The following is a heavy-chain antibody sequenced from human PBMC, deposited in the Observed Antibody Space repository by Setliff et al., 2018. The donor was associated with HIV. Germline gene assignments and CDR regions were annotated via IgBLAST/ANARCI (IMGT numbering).Heavy chain of an antibody. J-gene: IGHJ4*02. Sequence: SETLSLTCTVPGVSIRRGNYYWSWIRQPAGEGLEWVGHISSSGSTNYNPSLKNRVTLLLDTSKNQFSLKVRSVFAADTAMYYCARSPDYWGQGTQVTVSS. CDR1: GVSIRRGNYY. V-gene: IGHV4-61*09. CDR3: ARSPDY. CDR2: ISSSGST.